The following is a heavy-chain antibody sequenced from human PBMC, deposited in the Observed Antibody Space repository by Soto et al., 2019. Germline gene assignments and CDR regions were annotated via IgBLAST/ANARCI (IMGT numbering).Heavy chain of an antibody. CDR2: ISGSGGST. D-gene: IGHD3-22*01. J-gene: IGHJ4*02. CDR1: GFTFSSYA. Sequence: GGSLRLSCAASGFTFSSYAMSWVRQAPGKGLEWVSAISGSGGSTYYADSVKGRFTISRDNSKNTLYLQMNSLRAEDTAVYYCVFPSSGKYFFDYWGQGALVTVSS. CDR3: VFPSSGKYFFDY. V-gene: IGHV3-23*01.